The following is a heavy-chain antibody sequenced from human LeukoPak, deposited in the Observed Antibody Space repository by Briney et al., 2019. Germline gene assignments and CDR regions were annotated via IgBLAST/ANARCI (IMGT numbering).Heavy chain of an antibody. CDR2: ITGDGSST. V-gene: IGHV3-74*01. Sequence: GGSLRLSCAASGFTFSGYWMHWVRQVPGKGLVWVSRITGDGSSTTYADSVKGRFTISRDNAKNTVFLQMISLRAEDTAVYYCARTPAMVNNGFDPWGQGTLITVSS. D-gene: IGHD5-18*01. CDR3: ARTPAMVNNGFDP. CDR1: GFTFSGYW. J-gene: IGHJ5*02.